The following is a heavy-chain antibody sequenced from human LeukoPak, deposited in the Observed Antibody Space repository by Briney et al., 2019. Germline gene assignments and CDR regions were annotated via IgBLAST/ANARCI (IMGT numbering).Heavy chain of an antibody. CDR2: INHSGST. CDR3: ARHAGVRGVIMRGTYFDY. Sequence: PSETLSLTCTVSGGSISSYYWSWIRQPPGKGLEWIGEINHSGSTNYNPSLKSRVTISVDTSKNQFSLKLSSVTAADTAVYYCARHAGVRGVIMRGTYFDYWGQGTLVTVSS. J-gene: IGHJ4*02. CDR1: GGSISSYY. V-gene: IGHV4-34*01. D-gene: IGHD3-10*01.